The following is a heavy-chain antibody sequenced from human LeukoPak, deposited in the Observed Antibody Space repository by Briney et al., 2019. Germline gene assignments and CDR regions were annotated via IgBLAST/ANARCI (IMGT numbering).Heavy chain of an antibody. CDR2: INHSRST. CDR3: ARGPTYYEFWGGYPAYYGIDV. J-gene: IGHJ6*02. V-gene: IGHV4-34*01. Sequence: SETLSLTCAVYGGSFSVHYWRWTPQPPGKGLEWVGEINHSRSTNYHPPLKSRVTISVDTPKNQLSLKLSSVTAADTAVYYCARGPTYYEFWGGYPAYYGIDVWGQGTTVTVSS. CDR1: GGSFSVHY. D-gene: IGHD3-3*01.